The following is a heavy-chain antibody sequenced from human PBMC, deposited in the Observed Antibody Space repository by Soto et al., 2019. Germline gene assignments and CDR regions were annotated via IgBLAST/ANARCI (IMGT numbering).Heavy chain of an antibody. CDR3: ARRIGVAGDAFDI. V-gene: IGHV4-4*07. Sequence: SETLSLTCTVSGGSISSYSWSWIRQPAGKGLEWIGRIYTSGSTNYNPSLKSRVTMSVDTSKNQFSLKLSYVTAADMAVYYCARRIGVAGDAFDIWGQGTMVTVSS. J-gene: IGHJ3*02. D-gene: IGHD6-19*01. CDR2: IYTSGST. CDR1: GGSISSYS.